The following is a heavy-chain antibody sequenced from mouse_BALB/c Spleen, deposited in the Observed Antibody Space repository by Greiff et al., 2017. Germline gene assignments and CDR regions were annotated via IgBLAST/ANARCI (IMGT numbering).Heavy chain of an antibody. V-gene: IGHV5-6-2*01. J-gene: IGHJ2*01. CDR3: ARQYGYDGVYFDY. CDR1: GFTFSSYY. Sequence: EVKLMESGGGLVKLGGSLKLSCAASGFTFSSYYMSWVRQTPEKRLELVAAINSNGGSTYYPDTVKGRFTISRDNAKNTLYLQMSSLKSEDTALYYCARQYGYDGVYFDYWGQGTTLTVSS. D-gene: IGHD2-2*01. CDR2: INSNGGST.